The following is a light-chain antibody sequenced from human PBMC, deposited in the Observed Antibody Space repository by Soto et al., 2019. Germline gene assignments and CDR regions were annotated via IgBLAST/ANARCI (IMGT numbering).Light chain of an antibody. CDR3: QQHSHWPPWT. CDR1: QSVSSY. Sequence: EIVLTQSPATLSLSPGERATLSCRASQSVSSYLAWYQQKPGQAPRLLIYDASNRATGIPDRFSGSGSGTDFTLTISNLEPEDFAVYYCQQHSHWPPWTFGQGTKVDI. CDR2: DAS. V-gene: IGKV3-11*01. J-gene: IGKJ1*01.